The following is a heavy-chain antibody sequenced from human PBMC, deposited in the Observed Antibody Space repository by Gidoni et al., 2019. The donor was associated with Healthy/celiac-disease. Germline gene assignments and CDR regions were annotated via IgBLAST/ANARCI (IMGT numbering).Heavy chain of an antibody. V-gene: IGHV3-21*01. CDR1: GFTFISYS. CDR3: ARCGTRVVPAAMRPIDY. J-gene: IGHJ4*02. Sequence: EVQLVESGGGLVKPGGSLSLSCAASGFTFISYSMNWVRQAPGKGLEWVSSISSSSSYIYYADSVKGRFTISRDNAKNSLYLQMNSLRAEDTAVYYCARCGTRVVPAAMRPIDYWGQGTLVTVSS. D-gene: IGHD2-2*01. CDR2: ISSSSSYI.